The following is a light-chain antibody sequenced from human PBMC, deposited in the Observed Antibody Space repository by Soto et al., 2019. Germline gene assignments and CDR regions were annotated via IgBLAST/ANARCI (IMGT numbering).Light chain of an antibody. CDR2: LNSDGSH. CDR1: SGHSSYA. J-gene: IGLJ2*01. Sequence: QPVLTQSPSASASLGASVKLTCTLSSGHSSYAIAWHQQQPEKGPRYLMKLNSDGSHSKGDGIPDRFSGSSSGAERYLTISGLQYEDEADYYCQTWGTGHVVFGGGTQLTVL. V-gene: IGLV4-69*01. CDR3: QTWGTGHVV.